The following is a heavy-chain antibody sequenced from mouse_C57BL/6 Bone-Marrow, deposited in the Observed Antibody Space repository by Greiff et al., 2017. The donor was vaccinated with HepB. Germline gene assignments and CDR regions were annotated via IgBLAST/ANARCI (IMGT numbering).Heavy chain of an antibody. Sequence: VQLQQPGAELVRPGTSVKLSCKASGYTFTSYWMHWVKQRPGQGLEWIGVIDPSDSYTNYNQKFKGKATLTVDTSSSTAYMQLSSLTSEDSAVYYCVPTYYYGSSSFAYWGQGTLVTVSA. J-gene: IGHJ3*01. D-gene: IGHD1-1*01. CDR3: VPTYYYGSSSFAY. V-gene: IGHV1-59*01. CDR2: IDPSDSYT. CDR1: GYTFTSYW.